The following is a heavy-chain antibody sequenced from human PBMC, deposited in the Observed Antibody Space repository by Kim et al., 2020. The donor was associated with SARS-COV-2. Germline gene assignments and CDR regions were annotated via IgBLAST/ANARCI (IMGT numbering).Heavy chain of an antibody. CDR1: GFTFDDYA. D-gene: IGHD3-10*01. CDR2: ISWNSGSI. J-gene: IGHJ4*02. Sequence: GGSLRLSCAASGFTFDDYAMHWVRQAPGKGLEWVSGISWNSGSIGYADSVKGRFTISRDNAKNSLYLQMNSLRAEDTALYYCAKVIWFGELGEFDYWGQGTLVTVSS. CDR3: AKVIWFGELGEFDY. V-gene: IGHV3-9*01.